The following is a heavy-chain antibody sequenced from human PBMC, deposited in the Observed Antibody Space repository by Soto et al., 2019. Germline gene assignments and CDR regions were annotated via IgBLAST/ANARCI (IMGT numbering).Heavy chain of an antibody. Sequence: GESLKIACQGFGYKFSTYWIAWVRQTPGKGLEWMGNIYPGDSEIRYSPSFEGQVTLSADQSINTAYLQWSSLKASDTAMYYCATFGVTTGIGMYVWGKETTVTVSS. V-gene: IGHV5-51*01. CDR2: IYPGDSEI. D-gene: IGHD3-3*01. CDR1: GYKFSTYW. CDR3: ATFGVTTGIGMYV. J-gene: IGHJ6*04.